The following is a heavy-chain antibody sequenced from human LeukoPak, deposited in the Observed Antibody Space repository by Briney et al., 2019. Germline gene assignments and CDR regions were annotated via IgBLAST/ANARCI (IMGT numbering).Heavy chain of an antibody. Sequence: GGSLRLSCAASGFTFSSYSMNWVRQAPGKGLEWVAFIRNDGSNKYNADPVKGRFTISRDKNTLYLQMNSLRPEDTAVYYCAKDRDFGSGSYAFDIWGQGTMVTVSS. J-gene: IGHJ3*02. CDR1: GFTFSSYS. CDR2: IRNDGSNK. V-gene: IGHV3-30*02. CDR3: AKDRDFGSGSYAFDI. D-gene: IGHD3-10*01.